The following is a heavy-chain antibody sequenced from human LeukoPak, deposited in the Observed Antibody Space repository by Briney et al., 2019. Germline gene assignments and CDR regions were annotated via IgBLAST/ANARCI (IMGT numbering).Heavy chain of an antibody. D-gene: IGHD1-1*01. J-gene: IGHJ3*02. CDR2: INPNSGGT. V-gene: IGHV1-2*02. CDR1: GYTFTGYY. Sequence: ASVKVSCKASGYTFTGYYMHWVRQPPGQGLEWMGWINPNSGGTNYAQKFQGRVTMTRDTSISTAYMEVSRLRSDDTAVYYCARVTWERGLGAFDIWGQGTMVTVSS. CDR3: ARVTWERGLGAFDI.